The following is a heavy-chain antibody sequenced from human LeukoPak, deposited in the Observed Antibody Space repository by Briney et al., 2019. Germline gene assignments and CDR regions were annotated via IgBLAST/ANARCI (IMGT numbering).Heavy chain of an antibody. V-gene: IGHV4-4*09. Sequence: TSETLSLTCTVSGGSISSYYWSWIRQPPGKGLEWIGHIYTSGSTNYNPSLKSRVTISVDTSKNQFSLKLSSVTAADTAVYYCARRARLVINKGYYYYYMDVWGKGTRSPSP. J-gene: IGHJ6*03. CDR1: GGSISSYY. CDR3: ARRARLVINKGYYYYYMDV. D-gene: IGHD3-9*01. CDR2: IYTSGST.